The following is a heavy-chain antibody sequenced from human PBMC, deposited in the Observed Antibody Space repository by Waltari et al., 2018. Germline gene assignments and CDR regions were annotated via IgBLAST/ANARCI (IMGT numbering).Heavy chain of an antibody. J-gene: IGHJ4*02. Sequence: EVQLLESGGGLVQPGGSLRLSCAASGFTFGSPAMSWVRQAPGKGLEWVSTIPGSGDSTYYADSGQGRFTVSRDISKNTLYLQMNSLRAEDTAIYYCARCYGSGNAYKHFDYWGQGTLVTVSS. CDR2: IPGSGDST. CDR3: ARCYGSGNAYKHFDY. V-gene: IGHV3-23*01. D-gene: IGHD3-10*01. CDR1: GFTFGSPA.